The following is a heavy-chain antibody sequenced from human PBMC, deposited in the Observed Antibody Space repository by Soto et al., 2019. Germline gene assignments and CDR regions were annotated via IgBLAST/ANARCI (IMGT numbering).Heavy chain of an antibody. V-gene: IGHV3-21*01. CDR3: ARDDHYDDSSGYSYFDY. J-gene: IGHJ4*02. CDR2: MSSSSSSI. D-gene: IGHD3-22*01. Sequence: GGSLRLSCAASGFTFGSYSRNWVRQAPGKGLEWVSSMSSSSSSIYYADSVKGRFTISRDNEKKSLYLQMNSLRAEETAVYYCARDDHYDDSSGYSYFDYWGQGTLVTVSS. CDR1: GFTFGSYS.